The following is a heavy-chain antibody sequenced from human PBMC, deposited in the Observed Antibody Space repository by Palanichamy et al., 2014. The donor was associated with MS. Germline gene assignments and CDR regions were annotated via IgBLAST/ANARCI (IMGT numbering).Heavy chain of an antibody. Sequence: QLVQSGAEVKKPGASVKVSCKASGYTFSDYYIYWVRQAPGQGLEWMGWINPNSGDTLSARTFQGRVTMTRDMSITTVYMELSGLRSDDTALYYCARDLSVSRDGFNWGYWGQGTLITVSS. V-gene: IGHV1-2*02. J-gene: IGHJ4*02. CDR1: GYTFSDYY. D-gene: IGHD5-24*01. CDR2: INPNSGDT. CDR3: ARDLSVSRDGFNWGY.